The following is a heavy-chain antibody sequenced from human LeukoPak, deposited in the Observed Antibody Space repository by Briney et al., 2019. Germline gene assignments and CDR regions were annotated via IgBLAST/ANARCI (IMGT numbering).Heavy chain of an antibody. J-gene: IGHJ4*02. Sequence: GGSLRLSCAASGFNFSTYTMNWVRQAPGKGLEWVSSISSSSSYIYYADSVKGRFTISRDNAKNSLYLQVSTLRADDTAVYYCARVGDFWSGHYTFFDFWGQGTVVTVSS. CDR1: GFNFSTYT. CDR2: ISSSSSYI. CDR3: ARVGDFWSGHYTFFDF. V-gene: IGHV3-21*01. D-gene: IGHD3-3*01.